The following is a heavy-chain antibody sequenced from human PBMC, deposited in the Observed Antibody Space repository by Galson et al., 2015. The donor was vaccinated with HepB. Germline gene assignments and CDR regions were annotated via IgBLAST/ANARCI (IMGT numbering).Heavy chain of an antibody. V-gene: IGHV3-30*18. CDR3: AKDSRYISGWYTGRGGLDF. J-gene: IGHJ4*02. CDR2: LSYDGRNT. D-gene: IGHD6-19*01. CDR1: GFSFSTYD. Sequence: SLRLSCAASGFSFSTYDMHWVRQAPGKGLEWVAILSYDGRNTYSADSVKGRFTVSRDNSKSTLYLQLNSLRVEDTAVYYCAKDSRYISGWYTGRGGLDFWGQGTLVTASS.